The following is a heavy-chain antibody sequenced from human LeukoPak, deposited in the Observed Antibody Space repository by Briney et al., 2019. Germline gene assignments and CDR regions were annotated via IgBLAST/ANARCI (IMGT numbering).Heavy chain of an antibody. CDR3: ASRSSARVGATPPTY. CDR2: IYHSGSI. V-gene: IGHV4-4*02. Sequence: SLRLSCAASGFTFSSYCMHWVRQPPGKGLEWIGEIYHSGSINYNPSLKSRVTISVDKSKNQFSLKLSSVTAADTAVYYCASRSSARVGATPPTYWGQGTLVTVSS. CDR1: GFTFSSYC. D-gene: IGHD1-26*01. J-gene: IGHJ4*02.